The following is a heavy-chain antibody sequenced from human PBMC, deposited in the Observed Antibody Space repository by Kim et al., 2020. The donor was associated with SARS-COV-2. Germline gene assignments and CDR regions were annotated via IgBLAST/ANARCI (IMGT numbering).Heavy chain of an antibody. CDR2: IYHSGST. CDR3: ARAPVYGGNWGY. CDR1: GYSISSGYY. J-gene: IGHJ4*02. V-gene: IGHV4-38-2*02. D-gene: IGHD7-27*01. Sequence: SETLSLTCTVSGYSISSGYYWGWIRQPPGKGLEWIGSIYHSGSTYYNPSLKSRVTISVDTSKNRFSLKLSSVTAADTAVYYCARAPVYGGNWGYWGQGTL.